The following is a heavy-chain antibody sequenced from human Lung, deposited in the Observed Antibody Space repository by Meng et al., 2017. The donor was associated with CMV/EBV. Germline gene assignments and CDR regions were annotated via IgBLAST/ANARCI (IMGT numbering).Heavy chain of an antibody. V-gene: IGHV4-34*01. D-gene: IGHD1-26*01. Sequence: SXTLSLXCTVYGGSFNAYYYNWFRQAPGKGLEWIGEINHSGSTKYNPSLKSRVTISVDKSKNQFSLRLTSVTAADTAVFYCASESATYLGGRIYYHGMDVXGQGTTVTVSS. CDR3: ASESATYLGGRIYYHGMDV. J-gene: IGHJ6*02. CDR1: GGSFNAYY. CDR2: INHSGST.